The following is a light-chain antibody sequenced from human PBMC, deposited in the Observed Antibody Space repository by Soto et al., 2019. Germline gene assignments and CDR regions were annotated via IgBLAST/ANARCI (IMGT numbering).Light chain of an antibody. CDR1: QSISDL. V-gene: IGKV1-5*03. CDR3: QQYNGYWT. CDR2: QAS. J-gene: IGKJ1*01. Sequence: DIQMTQSPSTLSASVGDRVTITCRASQSISDLLAWYQQKPGKAPKLLIYQASSLKSGVPSRFSGSGSGTEYTLTICSLQPDDFASYYCQQYNGYWTFGQGTKVEIK.